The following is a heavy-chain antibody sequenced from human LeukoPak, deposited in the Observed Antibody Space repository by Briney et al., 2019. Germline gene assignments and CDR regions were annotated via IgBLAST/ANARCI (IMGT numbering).Heavy chain of an antibody. CDR3: ARVTGGSYFLGSAYYSDY. Sequence: SGGSLRLSCAASGFTFNSYAMHWVRQAPGKGLEWVAVISYDGNNKYYADSVKGRFTISRDNSKNTLYLQMNSLRAEDTAVYYCARVTGGSYFLGSAYYSDYWGQGTLVTVSS. CDR2: ISYDGNNK. J-gene: IGHJ4*02. V-gene: IGHV3-30-3*01. CDR1: GFTFNSYA. D-gene: IGHD1-26*01.